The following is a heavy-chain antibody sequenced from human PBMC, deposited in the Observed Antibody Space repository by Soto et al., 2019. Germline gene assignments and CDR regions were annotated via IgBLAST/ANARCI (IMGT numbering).Heavy chain of an antibody. CDR1: GFTFRSYR. CDR2: INSDGSST. J-gene: IGHJ4*02. D-gene: IGHD3-22*01. V-gene: IGHV3-74*01. Sequence: PGGSLRLSSAATGFTFRSYRLPWVRQAPGKGLVWVSRINSDGSSTSYADSVKGRFTISRDNAKNTLYLQMNSLRAEDTAVYYCARVPTDSSGYYRAYWGQGT. CDR3: ARVPTDSSGYYRAY.